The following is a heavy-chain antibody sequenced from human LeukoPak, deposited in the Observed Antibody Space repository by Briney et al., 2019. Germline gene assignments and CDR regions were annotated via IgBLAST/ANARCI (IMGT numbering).Heavy chain of an antibody. Sequence: GASEKVSCKASGYTFTRYYMHWVRQAPRQGLEWMGWVNPNSGGTNYAQKFQGRVTMTRDTSISTAYMELSRLRSDDTAVYYGARVGDGLFVPYYFDYWGQGTLVTVSS. J-gene: IGHJ4*02. CDR3: ARVGDGLFVPYYFDY. D-gene: IGHD2-21*01. V-gene: IGHV1-2*02. CDR1: GYTFTRYY. CDR2: VNPNSGGT.